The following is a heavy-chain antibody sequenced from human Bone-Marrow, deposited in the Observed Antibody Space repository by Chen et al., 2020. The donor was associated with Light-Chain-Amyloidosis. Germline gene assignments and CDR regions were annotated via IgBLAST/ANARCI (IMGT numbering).Heavy chain of an antibody. CDR3: AKGGGSNSGASPL. V-gene: IGHV3-23*04. J-gene: IGHJ6*02. D-gene: IGHD2-15*01. Sequence: EVQLVESGGGLVQPGGSLRLSCAASGFTYSSHAMTWVRQAPGKGLEWVSSVTGSGAATYYADSVKGRFTISRDNSKSTLYLQMNSLKTEDTAVYFCAKGGGSNSGASPLRGHGTTVTVSS. CDR2: VTGSGAAT. CDR1: GFTYSSHA.